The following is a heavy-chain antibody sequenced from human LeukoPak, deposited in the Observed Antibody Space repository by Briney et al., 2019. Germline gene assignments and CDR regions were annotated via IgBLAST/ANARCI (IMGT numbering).Heavy chain of an antibody. CDR2: ISSSGTTI. CDR3: ARDGVLRYFDYYYYYMDV. Sequence: GGSLRLSCAASAFTFSDYYMSWIRQAPGKGLEWVSYISSSGTTIYNADSVKGRFTISRDNAKNSLFLQMNSLRAEDTAVYYCARDGVLRYFDYYYYYMDVWGKGTTVTISS. D-gene: IGHD3-9*01. CDR1: AFTFSDYY. V-gene: IGHV3-11*01. J-gene: IGHJ6*03.